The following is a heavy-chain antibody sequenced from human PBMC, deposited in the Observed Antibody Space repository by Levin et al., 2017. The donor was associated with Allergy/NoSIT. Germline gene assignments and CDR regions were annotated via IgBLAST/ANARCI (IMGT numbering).Heavy chain of an antibody. CDR1: GFTFSNAW. Sequence: GGSLRLSCAASGFTFSNAWMSWVRQAPGKGLEWVGRIKSKTDGGTTDYAAPVKGRFTISRDDSETTLYLQINSLKTEDTAVYYCTTFTQGYTWNFGVNYYYYMDVWGKGTTVTVSS. CDR2: IKSKTDGGTT. CDR3: TTFTQGYTWNFGVNYYYYMDV. D-gene: IGHD1-1*01. V-gene: IGHV3-15*01. J-gene: IGHJ6*03.